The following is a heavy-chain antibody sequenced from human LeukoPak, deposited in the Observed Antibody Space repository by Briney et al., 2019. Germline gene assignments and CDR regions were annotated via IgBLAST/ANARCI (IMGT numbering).Heavy chain of an antibody. CDR1: GGSIRTYY. D-gene: IGHD5-24*01. J-gene: IGHJ4*02. V-gene: IGHV4-59*08. Sequence: SETLSLTCTVSGGSIRTYYWSWIRQPPGKGLEWIGYINYSGNTKYNPSLKSRVTILVDTSKNQFSLKLSSVTAADTAVYYCARHPPDGYNSFDYWGQGTLVTVSS. CDR2: INYSGNT. CDR3: ARHPPDGYNSFDY.